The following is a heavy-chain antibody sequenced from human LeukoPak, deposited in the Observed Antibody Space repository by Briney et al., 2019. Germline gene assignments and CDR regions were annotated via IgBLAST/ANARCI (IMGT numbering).Heavy chain of an antibody. CDR1: GYNFIDNY. V-gene: IGHV1-2*02. CDR2: IKPNSGGT. CDR3: ARSPD. Sequence: GSAVKVSCKPSGYNFIDNYIHWVQPAPRQGLAWMGLIKPNSGGTKYAQKFQGRVTMTSDTSISTAFMELNSLRSDDPAVYYCARSPDWGEGTLLTVSS. J-gene: IGHJ4*02.